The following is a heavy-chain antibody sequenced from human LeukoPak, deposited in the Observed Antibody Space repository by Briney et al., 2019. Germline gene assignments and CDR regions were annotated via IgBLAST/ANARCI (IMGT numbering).Heavy chain of an antibody. J-gene: IGHJ4*02. Sequence: GGSLRLSCAASGFTFNSYAMSWVRQAPGKGLEWVSTINSGGSTFYADSVKGRFTISRDNSKNTLYLQMNSLRAEDTAVYYCAKGRVAATTFRYFDYWGQGTLVTVSS. CDR1: GFTFNSYA. CDR3: AKGRVAATTFRYFDY. V-gene: IGHV3-23*01. D-gene: IGHD2-15*01. CDR2: INSGGST.